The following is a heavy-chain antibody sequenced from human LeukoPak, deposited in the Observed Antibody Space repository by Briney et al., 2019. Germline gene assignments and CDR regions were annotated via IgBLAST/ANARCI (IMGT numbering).Heavy chain of an antibody. Sequence: ETLSLTCAVYGGSFSGYYWSWIRQPPGKGLEWIGEINHSGSTNYNPSLKSRVTISVDTSKNQFSLKLSSVTAADTAVYYCARQSRYYYDSSGFDYWGQGTLVTVSS. D-gene: IGHD3-22*01. CDR1: GGSFSGYY. V-gene: IGHV4-34*01. CDR2: INHSGST. CDR3: ARQSRYYYDSSGFDY. J-gene: IGHJ4*02.